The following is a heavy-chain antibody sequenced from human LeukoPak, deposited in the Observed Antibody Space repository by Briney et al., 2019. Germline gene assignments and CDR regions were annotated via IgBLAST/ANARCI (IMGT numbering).Heavy chain of an antibody. CDR1: GYTFNTYG. Sequence: RASVKVSCKAFGYTFNTYGINWVRQAPGQGLEWMGWISAHNGKTNYAETLQDRVTMTTDTSTNTAYLELRSLRFDDTVLYFCARAGWLYGSGTYCDSWGQGTLVTVSS. D-gene: IGHD3-10*01. CDR3: ARAGWLYGSGTYCDS. V-gene: IGHV1-18*01. CDR2: ISAHNGKT. J-gene: IGHJ5*01.